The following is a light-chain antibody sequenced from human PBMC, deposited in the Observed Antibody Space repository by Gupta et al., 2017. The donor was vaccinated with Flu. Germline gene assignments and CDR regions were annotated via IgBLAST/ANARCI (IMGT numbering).Light chain of an antibody. V-gene: IGKV1-33*01. CDR1: QDISNY. Sequence: PSSLSASVGDRVTITCQASQDISNYLNWYQQKPGKAPKLLIYDASNLETGVPSRFSGSGSGTDFTFTISSLQPEDIATYYCQQYDNLPFTFGQGTRLEIK. CDR3: QQYDNLPFT. CDR2: DAS. J-gene: IGKJ5*01.